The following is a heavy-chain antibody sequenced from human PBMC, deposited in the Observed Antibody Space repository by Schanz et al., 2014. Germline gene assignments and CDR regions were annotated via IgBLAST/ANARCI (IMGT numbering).Heavy chain of an antibody. CDR2: ISGSSRTI. J-gene: IGHJ4*02. V-gene: IGHV3-48*01. D-gene: IGHD1-26*01. CDR3: ARGGSGSHYRLDY. Sequence: EEQLVESGGGLVQPGGSLRLSCAASGFGFSSYSMNWVRQAPGKGLEWVSYISGSSRTIYYADSMKGRFTVSRDNAENALYLQMNSLRAEATGLYFCARGGSGSHYRLDYWGQGTLVTVSS. CDR1: GFGFSSYS.